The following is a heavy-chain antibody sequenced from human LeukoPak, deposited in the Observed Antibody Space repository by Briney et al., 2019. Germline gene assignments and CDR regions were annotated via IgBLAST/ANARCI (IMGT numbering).Heavy chain of an antibody. CDR3: ARTQWFGELPFDY. CDR1: GGSISSYY. D-gene: IGHD3-10*01. J-gene: IGHJ4*02. CDR2: IYYSGST. V-gene: IGHV4-59*01. Sequence: SETLSLTCTVSGGSISSYYWSWIRQPPGEGLEWLGYIYYSGSTNYNPSLKSRVTISVDTSKNQFSLKLSSVTAADTAVYYCARTQWFGELPFDYWGQGTLATVSS.